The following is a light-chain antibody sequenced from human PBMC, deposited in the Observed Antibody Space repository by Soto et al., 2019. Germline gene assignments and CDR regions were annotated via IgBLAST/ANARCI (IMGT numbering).Light chain of an antibody. V-gene: IGKV3-15*01. CDR3: QEYNNGPPVHS. J-gene: IGKJ2*03. CDR2: GAS. CDR1: ESVSSN. Sequence: EIVMTQSPATLSVSPGERATLSCRASESVSSNLAGYQQTPGQAPRLLIYGASTKATGIPARFSGSGSGKEFTLSIRRLQSEYFAVDSCQEYNNGPPVHSVGQGTKLEI.